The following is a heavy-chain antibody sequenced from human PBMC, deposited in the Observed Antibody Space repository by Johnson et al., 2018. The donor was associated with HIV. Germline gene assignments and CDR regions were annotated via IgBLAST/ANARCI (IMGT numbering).Heavy chain of an antibody. Sequence: MLLVESGGGLVQPGGSLRLSCAASGFTFSSYAMSWVRQAPGKGLEWVSAISGSGGSTYYADSVKGRFTISRDNSKNTLYLQMNSLRAEDTAVYYCARPSVTTRDAFDIWGQGTMVTVSS. CDR3: ARPSVTTRDAFDI. V-gene: IGHV3-23*04. J-gene: IGHJ3*02. D-gene: IGHD4-17*01. CDR1: GFTFSSYA. CDR2: ISGSGGST.